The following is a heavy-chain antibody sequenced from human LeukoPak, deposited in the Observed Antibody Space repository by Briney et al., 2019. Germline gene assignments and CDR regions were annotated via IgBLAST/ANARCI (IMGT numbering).Heavy chain of an antibody. CDR2: ISSSGGNT. CDR1: GFTFGTYA. Sequence: GGSLRLSCAASGFTFGTYAMSWVRQAPGKGLEWVSAISSSGGNTYYADSVKGRFTISRDNSKNTLYLQINSLRAEDTALYYCAKDRIPTSGWESDYWGQGTLVSVSS. J-gene: IGHJ4*02. CDR3: AKDRIPTSGWESDY. D-gene: IGHD3-22*01. V-gene: IGHV3-23*01.